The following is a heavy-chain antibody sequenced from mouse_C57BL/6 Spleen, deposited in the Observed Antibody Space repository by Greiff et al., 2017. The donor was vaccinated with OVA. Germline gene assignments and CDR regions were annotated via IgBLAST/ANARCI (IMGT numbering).Heavy chain of an antibody. V-gene: IGHV14-4*01. CDR1: GFNIKDDY. D-gene: IGHD1-1*01. CDR2: IDPENGDT. CDR3: TDGSGAY. Sequence: EVQLQESGAELVRPGASVKLSCTASGFNIKDDYMHWVKQRPEQGLEWIGWIDPENGDTEYASKFQGKATITADTSSNTAYLQLSSLTSEDTAVYYCTDGSGAYWGQGTLVTVSA. J-gene: IGHJ3*01.